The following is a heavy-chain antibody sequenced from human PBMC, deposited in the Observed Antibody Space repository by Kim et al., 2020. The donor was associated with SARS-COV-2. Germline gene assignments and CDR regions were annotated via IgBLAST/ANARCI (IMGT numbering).Heavy chain of an antibody. J-gene: IGHJ6*02. Sequence: GRFTISRDNSKNTLYLQMNGRRAEDTAVYYCAKSYSGSYRSSYYYYGMDVWGQGTTVTVSS. D-gene: IGHD1-26*01. V-gene: IGHV3-23*01. CDR3: AKSYSGSYRSSYYYYGMDV.